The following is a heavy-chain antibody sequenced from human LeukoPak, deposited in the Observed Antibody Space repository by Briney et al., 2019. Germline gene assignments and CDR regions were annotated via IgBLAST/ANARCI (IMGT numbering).Heavy chain of an antibody. CDR1: GFTFGDYA. D-gene: IGHD3-9*01. CDR3: TVRYFDWLSLYYYGMDV. J-gene: IGHJ6*04. V-gene: IGHV3-49*04. CDR2: IRSKAYGGTT. Sequence: GRSLRLSCTASGFTFGDYAMSWVRQAPGRGLEGVGFIRSKAYGGTTEYAGSVKGRFTISRDDSKSIAYLQMNSLKTEDTAVYYCTVRYFDWLSLYYYGMDVWGKGTTVTVSS.